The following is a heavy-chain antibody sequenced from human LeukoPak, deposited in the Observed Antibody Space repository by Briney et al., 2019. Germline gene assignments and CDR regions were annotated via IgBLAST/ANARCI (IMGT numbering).Heavy chain of an antibody. D-gene: IGHD2-15*01. Sequence: PGGSLRLSCAASGFTFTTYWMSWVRQAPGKGLEWVANIKQDGTEKYYVDSVKGRFTISRDNAKNSLYLQMNSLRVEDTAVYYCARADCSGGRCYSDLAYNYHMDVWGKGTTVTVSS. J-gene: IGHJ6*03. V-gene: IGHV3-7*01. CDR3: ARADCSGGRCYSDLAYNYHMDV. CDR1: GFTFTTYW. CDR2: IKQDGTEK.